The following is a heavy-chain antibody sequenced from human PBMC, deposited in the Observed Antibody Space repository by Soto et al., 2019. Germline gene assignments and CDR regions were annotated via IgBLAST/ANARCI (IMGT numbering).Heavy chain of an antibody. CDR2: IYSGGSI. CDR1: GFTVSCNY. J-gene: IGHJ4*02. D-gene: IGHD6-19*01. CDR3: ARVGHWYSSGWYKFGY. V-gene: IGHV3-66*01. Sequence: GFLGLFCATPGFTVSCNYMSWVRQGPGMGLDWVSVIYSGGSIYYADSVKGRFTISRDNSNNTLYLQMNSLRAEDTAVYYCARVGHWYSSGWYKFGYWGQGTLVTVSS.